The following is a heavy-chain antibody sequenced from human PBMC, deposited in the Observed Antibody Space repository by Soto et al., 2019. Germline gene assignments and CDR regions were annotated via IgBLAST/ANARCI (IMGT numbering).Heavy chain of an antibody. Sequence: QVQLQESGPGLVKPSQTLSLTCTVSGGSISSGGYYWSWIRQHPGKGLEWIGYIDYSGSTYYNPSLKCRVTIPVDTSKYQFSLKLSSVTAADTAVYYCARATGRGDCSSTSCHWFDPWGQGTLVTVSS. CDR1: GGSISSGGYY. CDR2: IDYSGST. J-gene: IGHJ5*02. D-gene: IGHD2-2*01. V-gene: IGHV4-31*03. CDR3: ARATGRGDCSSTSCHWFDP.